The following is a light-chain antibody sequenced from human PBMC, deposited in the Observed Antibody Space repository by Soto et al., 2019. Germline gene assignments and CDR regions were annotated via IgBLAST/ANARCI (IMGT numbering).Light chain of an antibody. CDR1: SSDIGAYNF. CDR2: DVN. J-gene: IGLJ2*01. CDR3: TSWTTSTTMI. Sequence: QFALTQPASVSGSPGQSITISCTGTSSDIGAYNFVSWYQQHPGKAPKLMLYDVNIRPSGVSNLFSGSKSGNTASLTISGLQGEDEADYYCTSWTTSTTMIFGGGTKVTVL. V-gene: IGLV2-14*03.